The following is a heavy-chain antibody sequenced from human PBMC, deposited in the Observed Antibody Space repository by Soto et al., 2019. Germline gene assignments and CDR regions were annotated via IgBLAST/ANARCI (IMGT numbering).Heavy chain of an antibody. D-gene: IGHD3-3*01. Sequence: GGSLRLSCVASGFTFSSYGMHWVRQAPGKGLEWVAVIWYDGSNKYYADSVKGRFTISRDNSKNTLYLQMNSLRAEDTAVYYCASHTYGFLEWLPPNPYYYYYGMDVWGQGTTVTVSS. V-gene: IGHV3-33*01. CDR2: IWYDGSNK. CDR3: ASHTYGFLEWLPPNPYYYYYGMDV. J-gene: IGHJ6*02. CDR1: GFTFSSYG.